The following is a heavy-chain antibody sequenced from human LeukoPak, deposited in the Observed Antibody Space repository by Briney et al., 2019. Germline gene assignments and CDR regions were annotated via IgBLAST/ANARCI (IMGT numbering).Heavy chain of an antibody. J-gene: IGHJ4*02. CDR2: IYTSGST. Sequence: SETLSLTCTVSGGSISSGSYYWSWIRQPAGKGLEWIGRIYTSGSTNYNPSLKSRVTISVDTSKNQFSLKLSSVTAADTAVYYCAKVSLERYCSSTSCFDYWGQGTLVTVSS. CDR3: AKVSLERYCSSTSCFDY. D-gene: IGHD2-2*01. V-gene: IGHV4-61*02. CDR1: GGSISSGSYY.